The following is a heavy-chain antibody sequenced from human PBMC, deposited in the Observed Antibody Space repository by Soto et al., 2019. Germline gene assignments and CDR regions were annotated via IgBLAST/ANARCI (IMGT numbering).Heavy chain of an antibody. CDR1: GFTFDDYA. D-gene: IGHD6-19*01. CDR2: IGWNTGAK. CDR3: AKGNRRYSGGWGYYFDY. J-gene: IGHJ4*02. V-gene: IGHV3-9*01. Sequence: EVQLVESGGGLVQPGRSLRLSCVASGFTFDDYAMHWVRLAPGKGLEWVSGIGWNTGAKDYADSVKGRFTISRDKAKNSLYLQMSSLKAEATALYYCAKGNRRYSGGWGYYFDYWGQGTLVTVSS.